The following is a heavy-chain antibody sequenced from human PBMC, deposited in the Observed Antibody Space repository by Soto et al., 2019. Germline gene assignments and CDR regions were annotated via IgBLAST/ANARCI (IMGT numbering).Heavy chain of an antibody. V-gene: IGHV4-31*03. J-gene: IGHJ5*02. Sequence: QVQLQESGPGLVKPSQTLSLTCSVSGDSITRGAYFWSWIRQHPGKGLEWIGYIHYSGDTHYKPSLKSRVVMSVDTSKNQLSLNLRSLTAADTAIYYCARGTNYDFLSGRNWLDPWGQGTLVTVSS. CDR3: ARGTNYDFLSGRNWLDP. CDR1: GDSITRGAYF. CDR2: IHYSGDT. D-gene: IGHD3-3*01.